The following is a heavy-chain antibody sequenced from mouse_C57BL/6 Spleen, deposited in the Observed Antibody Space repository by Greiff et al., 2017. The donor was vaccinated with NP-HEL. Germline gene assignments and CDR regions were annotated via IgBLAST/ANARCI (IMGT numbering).Heavy chain of an antibody. CDR1: GYSITSGYY. D-gene: IGHD2-5*01. V-gene: IGHV3-6*01. CDR3: AREGSNYDYAMDY. CDR2: ISYDGSN. Sequence: EVQLQQSGPGLVKPSQSLSLTCSVTGYSITSGYYWNWIRQFPGNKLEWMGYISYDGSNNYNPSLKNRISITRDTSKNQFFLKLNSVTTEDTAIYYCAREGSNYDYAMDYWGQGTSVTVSS. J-gene: IGHJ4*01.